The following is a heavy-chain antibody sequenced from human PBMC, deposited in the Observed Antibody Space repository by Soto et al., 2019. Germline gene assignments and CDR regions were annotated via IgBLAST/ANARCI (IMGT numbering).Heavy chain of an antibody. Sequence: GESLKISCKGSGYSFTSFWIAWVRQMPGKGLEWMGIIYVDDSETRYSPSFQGQVTISADKSINPAYLQWNSLKASDTAIYYCARGDRGEYWGQGTLVTVSS. CDR1: GYSFTSFW. D-gene: IGHD2-21*02. CDR2: IYVDDSET. CDR3: ARGDRGEY. V-gene: IGHV5-51*01. J-gene: IGHJ4*02.